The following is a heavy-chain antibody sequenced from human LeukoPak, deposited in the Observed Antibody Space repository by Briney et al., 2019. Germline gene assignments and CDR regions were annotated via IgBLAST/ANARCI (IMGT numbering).Heavy chain of an antibody. CDR2: INHSGST. D-gene: IGHD6-13*01. Sequence: SETLSLTCAVYGGSFSGYYWSWIRQPPGKGLEWIGEINHSGSTNYNPSLKSRVTISVDTSKNQFSLKLSSVTAADTAVHYCATAAYSSSWPLDYWGQGTLVTVSS. CDR1: GGSFSGYY. J-gene: IGHJ4*02. CDR3: ATAAYSSSWPLDY. V-gene: IGHV4-34*01.